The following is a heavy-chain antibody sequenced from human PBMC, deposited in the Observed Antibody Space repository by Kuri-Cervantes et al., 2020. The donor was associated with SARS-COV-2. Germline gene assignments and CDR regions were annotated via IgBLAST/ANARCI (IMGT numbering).Heavy chain of an antibody. CDR2: IYHSGST. CDR1: GYSISSGYY. CDR3: ARITSRRGIDY. Sequence: SETLSLTCAVSGYSISSGYYWGWIRQPPGKGLEWIGSIYHSGSTYYNPSLKSRVTISVDTSKNQFSPKLSSVTAADTAVYYCARITSRRGIDYWGQGTLVTVSS. J-gene: IGHJ4*02. V-gene: IGHV4-38-2*01. D-gene: IGHD3-16*01.